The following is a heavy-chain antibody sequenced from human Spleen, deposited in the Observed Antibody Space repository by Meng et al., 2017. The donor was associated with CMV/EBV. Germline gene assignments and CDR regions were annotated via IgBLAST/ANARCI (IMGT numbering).Heavy chain of an antibody. J-gene: IGHJ4*02. CDR2: INPNSGGT. V-gene: IGHV1-2*02. Sequence: ASVKVSCKASGYTFTGYYMHWVRQAPGQGLEWMGWINPNSGGTNYAQNFQGRVTMTRDTSINTAYIEMSNMRSEDTAVYYCAREGRFDSSGYLYWGQGTLVTVSS. CDR1: GYTFTGYY. CDR3: AREGRFDSSGYLY. D-gene: IGHD3-22*01.